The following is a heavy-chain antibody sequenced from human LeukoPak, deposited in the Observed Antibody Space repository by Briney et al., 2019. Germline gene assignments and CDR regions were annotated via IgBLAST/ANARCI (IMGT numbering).Heavy chain of an antibody. J-gene: IGHJ3*02. V-gene: IGHV1-69*05. D-gene: IGHD2-15*01. CDR3: ARDRGNAFDI. CDR1: GYTFTDYY. Sequence: SVKVSCKASGYTFTDYYIHWVRQAPGQGLEWMGGIIPIFGTANYAQKFQGRVTITTDESTSTAYMELSSLRSEDTAVYYCARDRGNAFDIWGQGTMVTVSS. CDR2: IIPIFGTA.